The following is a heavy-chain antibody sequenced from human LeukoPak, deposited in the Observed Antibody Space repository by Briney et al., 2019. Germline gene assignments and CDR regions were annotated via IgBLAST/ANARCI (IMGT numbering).Heavy chain of an antibody. CDR1: GFTFSGSA. CDR2: IRSKPNNYAT. Sequence: PGGSLRLSCAASGFTFSGSAMHWVRQASGKGLEWVGRIRSKPNNYATAYGASVKGRFTISRDDSKNTLYLQMNSLKTEDTAVYYCTTDDDWGIPTYWGQGTLVTVSS. CDR3: TTDDDWGIPTY. J-gene: IGHJ4*02. D-gene: IGHD3-16*01. V-gene: IGHV3-73*01.